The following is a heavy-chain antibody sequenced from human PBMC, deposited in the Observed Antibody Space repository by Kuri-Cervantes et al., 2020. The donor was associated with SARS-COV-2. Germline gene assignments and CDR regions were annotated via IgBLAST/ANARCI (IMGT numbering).Heavy chain of an antibody. Sequence: GSLRLSCSVSGGSISSRSYYWGWIRQPPGKGLEWIGSIYYSGSTNYNPTLKSRVTISVDTSTNQFFLNLTSVTAADTAGYYCARQGGYYGMDAWGQGTTVTVSS. CDR2: IYYSGST. CDR3: ARQGGYYGMDA. V-gene: IGHV4-39*01. D-gene: IGHD3-22*01. CDR1: GGSISSRSYY. J-gene: IGHJ6*02.